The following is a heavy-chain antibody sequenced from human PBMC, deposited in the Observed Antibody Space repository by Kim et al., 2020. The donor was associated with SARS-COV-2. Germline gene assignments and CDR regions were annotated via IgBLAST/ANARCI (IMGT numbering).Heavy chain of an antibody. CDR3: AKDADSYGSYDFFEMDV. D-gene: IGHD3-16*01. CDR2: ITPILGAP. V-gene: IGHV1-69*13. CDR1: GDTFSIYA. J-gene: IGHJ6*02. Sequence: SVKVSCKTSGDTFSIYAINWVRLAPGQGLEWMGGITPILGAPNYAQRIQDRLTITADESTRTVYMELSSLRSEDTAVYYCAKDADSYGSYDFFEMDVWGQGTTVPVS.